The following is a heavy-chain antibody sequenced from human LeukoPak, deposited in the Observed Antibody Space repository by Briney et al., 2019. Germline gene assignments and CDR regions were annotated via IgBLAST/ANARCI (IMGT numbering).Heavy chain of an antibody. CDR3: TILGRYCSGGSCHDY. D-gene: IGHD2-15*01. Sequence: GGSLRLSCAASGFTVSSNYMSWVRQAPGKGLVWVSRINSDGSSTSYADSVKGRFTISRGNAKNTLYLQMNSLRAEDTAVYYCTILGRYCSGGSCHDYWGQGTLVTVSS. V-gene: IGHV3-74*01. J-gene: IGHJ4*02. CDR2: INSDGSST. CDR1: GFTVSSNY.